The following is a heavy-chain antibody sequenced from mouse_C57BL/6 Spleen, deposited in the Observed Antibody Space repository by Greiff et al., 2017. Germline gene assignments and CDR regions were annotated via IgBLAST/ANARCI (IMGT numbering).Heavy chain of an antibody. J-gene: IGHJ1*03. CDR3: ARDPSYDYEGYCDV. CDR2: ISYDGSN. Sequence: EVKLVESGPGLVKPSQSLSLTCSVTGYSITSGYYWNWIRQFPGNKLEWMGYISYDGSNNYNPSLKNRISITRDTSKNQFFLKLNSVTTEDTATYYCARDPSYDYEGYCDVWGTGTTVTVSS. D-gene: IGHD2-4*01. V-gene: IGHV3-6*01. CDR1: GYSITSGYY.